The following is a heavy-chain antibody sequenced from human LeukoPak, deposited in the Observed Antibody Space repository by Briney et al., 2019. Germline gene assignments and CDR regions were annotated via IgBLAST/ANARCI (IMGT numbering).Heavy chain of an antibody. CDR3: AKDGQKAAWDY. D-gene: IGHD6-13*01. CDR2: ISYDGSNK. Sequence: SGGSLRLSCAASRFTFSSYAMHWVRQAPGKGLEWVVVISYDGSNKYYADSVKGRFTISRDNSKNTLYLQMNSLRAEDTAMYYCAKDGQKAAWDYWGQGTLVTVSS. J-gene: IGHJ4*02. V-gene: IGHV3-30-3*01. CDR1: RFTFSSYA.